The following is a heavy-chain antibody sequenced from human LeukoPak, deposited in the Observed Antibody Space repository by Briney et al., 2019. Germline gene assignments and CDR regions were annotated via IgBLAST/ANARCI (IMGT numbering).Heavy chain of an antibody. CDR2: ISSSSSYI. CDR1: GFTFSSYS. D-gene: IGHD3-22*01. CDR3: AKDWGYYYDSSGLDY. Sequence: GGSLRLSCAASGFTFSSYSMNWVRQAPGKGLEWVSSISSSSSYIYYADSVKGRFTISRDNAKNSLYLQMNSLRAEDTAVYYCAKDWGYYYDSSGLDYWGQGTLVTVSS. V-gene: IGHV3-21*04. J-gene: IGHJ4*02.